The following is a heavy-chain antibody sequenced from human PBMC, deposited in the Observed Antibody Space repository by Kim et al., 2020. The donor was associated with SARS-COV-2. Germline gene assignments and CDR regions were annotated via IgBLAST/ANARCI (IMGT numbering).Heavy chain of an antibody. CDR3: ARGHGGAASL. D-gene: IGHD1-26*01. CDR2: SSP. J-gene: IGHJ4*02. V-gene: IGHV3-74*01. Sequence: SSPTSADPVKGRFTISRDNAKNTLFLQIGSLRVDDTAVYYCARGHGGAASLWGQGTLVTVSS.